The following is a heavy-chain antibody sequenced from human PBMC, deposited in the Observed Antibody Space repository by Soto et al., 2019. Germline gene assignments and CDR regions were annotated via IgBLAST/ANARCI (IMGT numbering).Heavy chain of an antibody. J-gene: IGHJ4*02. D-gene: IGHD3-3*01. CDR2: ISGSGGST. CDR1: GFTFSSYA. CDR3: AKGRGTIFGVVIIYDY. V-gene: IGHV3-23*01. Sequence: GGSLRLSCAASGFTFSSYAMSWVRQAPGKGLEWVSAISGSGGSTYYADSVKGRFTISRDNSKNTLYLQMNSLRAEDTAVYYCAKGRGTIFGVVIIYDYWGQGTLVTVSS.